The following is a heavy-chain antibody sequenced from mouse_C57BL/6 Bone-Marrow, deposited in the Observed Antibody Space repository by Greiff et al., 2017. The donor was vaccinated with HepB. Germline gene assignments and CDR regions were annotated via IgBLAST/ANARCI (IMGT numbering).Heavy chain of an antibody. V-gene: IGHV14-4*01. D-gene: IGHD2-4*01. CDR2: IDPENGDT. CDR3: TTERRGLRRLDY. CDR1: GFNIKDDY. J-gene: IGHJ2*01. Sequence: EVQLQQSGAELVRPGASVKLSCTASGFNIKDDYMHWVKQRPEQGLEWIGWIDPENGDTEYASKFQGKATITADTSSNTAYLQLSSLTSEDTAVYYCTTERRGLRRLDYWGQGTTLTVSS.